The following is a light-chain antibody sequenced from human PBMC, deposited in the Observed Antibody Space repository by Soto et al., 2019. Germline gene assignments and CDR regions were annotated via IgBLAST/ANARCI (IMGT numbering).Light chain of an antibody. V-gene: IGKV1-39*01. CDR1: QTINTF. CDR3: QQTFSFPHT. J-gene: IGKJ3*01. CDR2: SAS. Sequence: IQMTQSPSSLSASVGHSVTITCRASQTINTFLHWYQQKPGHAPNLLIYSASTLQPGVPSRFSGSGSGTDFTLTISSLQPDDFATYFCQQTFSFPHTFGPGTKVDLK.